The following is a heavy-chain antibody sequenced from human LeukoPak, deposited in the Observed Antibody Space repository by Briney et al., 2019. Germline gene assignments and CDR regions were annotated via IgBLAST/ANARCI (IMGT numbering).Heavy chain of an antibody. V-gene: IGHV4-38-2*02. Sequence: PSETLSLTCTVSGYSISSGYYWGWIRQPPGKGLEWIGSIYHSGSTYYNPSLKSRVTISVDTSKNQFSLKLSSVTAADTAVYYCAGAVAGYTDAFDIWGQGTMVTVSS. CDR1: GYSISSGYY. CDR2: IYHSGST. J-gene: IGHJ3*02. D-gene: IGHD6-19*01. CDR3: AGAVAGYTDAFDI.